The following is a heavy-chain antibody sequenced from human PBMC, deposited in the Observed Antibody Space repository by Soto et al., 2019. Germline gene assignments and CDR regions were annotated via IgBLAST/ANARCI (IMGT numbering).Heavy chain of an antibody. V-gene: IGHV3-48*02. CDR3: ARDGNRGYDMDV. CDR1: GFTFSNYN. Sequence: EVQLVESGGGLIQPGGSLRLSCAGSGFTFSNYNMDWVRQAPGKGLEWLSYISNTSRTIYYADSVKGRFTISRDNARHSLFLQMNSLRDWDTAVYYCARDGNRGYDMDVWGQGTKVIVSS. J-gene: IGHJ6*02. CDR2: ISNTSRTI. D-gene: IGHD1-1*01.